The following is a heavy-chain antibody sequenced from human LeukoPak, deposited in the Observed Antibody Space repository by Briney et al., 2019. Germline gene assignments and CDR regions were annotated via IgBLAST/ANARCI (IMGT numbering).Heavy chain of an antibody. J-gene: IGHJ3*02. CDR1: GFTFSSYG. V-gene: IGHV3-30*18. Sequence: GGSLRLSCAASGFTFSSYGMHWVRQAPGKGLEWVAVISYDGSNKYYADSVKGRFTISRDNSKNTLYLQMNSLRAGDTAVYYCAKHRGSSTWHPDAFDIWGQGTMVTVSS. CDR2: ISYDGSNK. CDR3: AKHRGSSTWHPDAFDI. D-gene: IGHD6-13*01.